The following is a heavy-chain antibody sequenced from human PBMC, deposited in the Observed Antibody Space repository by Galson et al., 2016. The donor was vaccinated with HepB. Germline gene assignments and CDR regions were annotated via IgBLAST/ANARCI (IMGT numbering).Heavy chain of an antibody. J-gene: IGHJ6*02. CDR2: ISAGSGNT. D-gene: IGHD3-16*02. CDR3: ARDLIGNLDV. CDR1: GYTFTTYD. V-gene: IGHV1-3*01. Sequence: SVKVSCKASGYTFTTYDMHWVRQSPGQRLEWMGWISAGSGNTRYAQNFQDRVTITRDKSERKHYMELNSLTSEDTAVYYCARDLIGNLDVWGQGTTVTVSS.